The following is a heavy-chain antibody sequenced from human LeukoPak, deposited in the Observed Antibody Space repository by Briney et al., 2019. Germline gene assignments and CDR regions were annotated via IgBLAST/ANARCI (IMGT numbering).Heavy chain of an antibody. Sequence: GGSLRLSCAVSGFTFSDHYMDWVRQAPGKGLEWVGRSRNRANSNTTDYSASVRVTFTISRYDSKRSLYMKMNSLETEDTAVYYCSRDATCDHWGQGTLVSVSS. V-gene: IGHV3-72*01. CDR3: SRDATCDH. CDR1: GFTFSDHY. CDR2: SRNRANSNTT. J-gene: IGHJ4*02.